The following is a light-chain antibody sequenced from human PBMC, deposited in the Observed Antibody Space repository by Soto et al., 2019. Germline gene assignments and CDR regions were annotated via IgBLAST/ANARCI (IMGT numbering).Light chain of an antibody. CDR2: EVN. Sequence: QSVLTQPASLSGSPGQSITISCTGTSSDVGSYNLVSWYQQHPGKAPKLMIYEVNQRPSGVSNRFSGSKSGNTASLTISGLQAEDEADYYCCSYATDSTYVFGTGTKVTVL. CDR1: SSDVGSYNL. CDR3: CSYATDSTYV. J-gene: IGLJ1*01. V-gene: IGLV2-23*02.